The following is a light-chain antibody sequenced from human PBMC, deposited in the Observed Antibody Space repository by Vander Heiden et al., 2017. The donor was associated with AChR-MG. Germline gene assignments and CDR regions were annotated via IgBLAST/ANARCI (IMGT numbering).Light chain of an antibody. CDR1: SRDVGGYNY. CDR2: EVS. J-gene: IGLJ2*01. CDR3: NSYAGSNNFVV. Sequence: QSALTQPPSASGSPGQSVTISCTGTSRDVGGYNYVSWYQQHPGKAPKLMIYEVSKRPSGVPDRFSGSKSGNTASLTVSGLQAEEEADYYCNSYAGSNNFVVFGGGTKLTVL. V-gene: IGLV2-8*01.